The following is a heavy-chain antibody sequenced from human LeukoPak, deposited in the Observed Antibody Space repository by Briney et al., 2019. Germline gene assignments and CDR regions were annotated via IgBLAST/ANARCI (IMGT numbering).Heavy chain of an antibody. J-gene: IGHJ4*02. V-gene: IGHV3-30*04. CDR3: AKDRESYYCTSTSCYLDY. CDR1: GFTFGDYA. CDR2: ISYDGNNK. D-gene: IGHD2-2*01. Sequence: PGGSLRLSCTASGFTFGDYAMSWVRQAPGKGLEWVALISYDGNNKYYADSVKGRFTISRDNSKNTLYLQMNSLRAEDTAVYYCAKDRESYYCTSTSCYLDYWGQGTLVTVSS.